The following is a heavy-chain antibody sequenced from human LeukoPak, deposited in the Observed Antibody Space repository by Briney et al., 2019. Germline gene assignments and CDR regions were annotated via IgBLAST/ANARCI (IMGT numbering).Heavy chain of an antibody. CDR3: ARGFLYCSGGSCYTSSRLDYYFDY. D-gene: IGHD2-15*01. J-gene: IGHJ4*02. CDR2: ILHSGST. CDR1: GGSISSSNW. Sequence: SETLSLTCAVSGGSISSSNWWSWVRQTPGKGLEWIGEILHSGSTYYNPSLKSRVTISVDTSKNQFSLKLSSVTAADTAVYYCARGFLYCSGGSCYTSSRLDYYFDYWGQGTLVTVSS. V-gene: IGHV4-4*02.